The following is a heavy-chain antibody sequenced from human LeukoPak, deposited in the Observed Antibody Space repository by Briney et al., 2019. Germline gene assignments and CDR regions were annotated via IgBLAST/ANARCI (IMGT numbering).Heavy chain of an antibody. J-gene: IGHJ4*02. D-gene: IGHD3-10*01. CDR1: GYPFTHQW. CDR2: IYPRDSDT. Sequence: PGESLKISCKASGYPFTHQWIGWVRQMSGSGLEWMGIIYPRDSDTIYSPSLQGHVTISADTSINNAYLEWSSLEASDTAIYYCARHSDVIGAIWGQGTLVTVSS. CDR3: ARHSDVIGAI. V-gene: IGHV5-51*01.